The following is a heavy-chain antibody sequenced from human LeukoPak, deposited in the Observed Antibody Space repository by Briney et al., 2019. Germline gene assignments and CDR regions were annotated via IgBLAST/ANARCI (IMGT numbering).Heavy chain of an antibody. CDR3: AHTSVAVISQNYFDY. CDR1: GFTFSSYW. Sequence: QSGGSLRLSCAASGFTFSSYWMSWVRQAPGKGLEWVANIKQDGSEKYYVDSVKGRFTISRDNAKNSLYLQMNSLRAEDTAVYYCAHTSVAVISQNYFDYWGQGTLVTVSS. CDR2: IKQDGSEK. J-gene: IGHJ4*02. V-gene: IGHV3-7*03. D-gene: IGHD3-22*01.